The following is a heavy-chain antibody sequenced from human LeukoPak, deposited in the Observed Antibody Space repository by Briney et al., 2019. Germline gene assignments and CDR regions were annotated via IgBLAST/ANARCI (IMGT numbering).Heavy chain of an antibody. CDR1: GFSFSDYA. V-gene: IGHV3-33*01. CDR2: IWSDGSHK. D-gene: IGHD3-16*02. J-gene: IGHJ6*02. Sequence: GRPLRLSCTASGFSFSDYAMHWVRQAPGKGLEWVSVIWSDGSHKYYADSVKGRFTISRDNSKRTLSLQMSSLRAEDTAVYYCAGDKGEYEFVWGNYRSYHDYGMDVWGQGTTVTVSS. CDR3: AGDKGEYEFVWGNYRSYHDYGMDV.